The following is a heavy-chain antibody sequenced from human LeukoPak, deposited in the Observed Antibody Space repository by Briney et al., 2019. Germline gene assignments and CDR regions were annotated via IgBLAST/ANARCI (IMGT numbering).Heavy chain of an antibody. CDR2: INSNGGST. D-gene: IGHD2-21*02. V-gene: IGHV3-64*01. Sequence: GGSLRLSCAASGFTFSSYAMHWVRQAPGKGLEYVSAINSNGGSTYYANSVKGRFTISRDNSRNTLYLQMGSLRAEDMAVYYCARDYCGGDCYANYSYYYMDVWGKGTTVTVSS. J-gene: IGHJ6*03. CDR3: ARDYCGGDCYANYSYYYMDV. CDR1: GFTFSSYA.